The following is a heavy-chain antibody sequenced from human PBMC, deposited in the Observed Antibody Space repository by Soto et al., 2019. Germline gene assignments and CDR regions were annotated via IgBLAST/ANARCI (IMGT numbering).Heavy chain of an antibody. V-gene: IGHV4-59*13. CDR1: GGSMSSDY. D-gene: IGHD5-12*01. CDR2: IYYSGST. CDR3: ARAEYSGYDSLSSYYYMDL. Sequence: SETLSLTCTVSGGSMSSDYLCWVLQRPGKGLGWIGYIYYSGSTNYNPSLKSRVTISVDTSKNQFSLKLSSVTAADTAVYYCARAEYSGYDSLSSYYYMDLWGRGNTVTLSS. J-gene: IGHJ6*03.